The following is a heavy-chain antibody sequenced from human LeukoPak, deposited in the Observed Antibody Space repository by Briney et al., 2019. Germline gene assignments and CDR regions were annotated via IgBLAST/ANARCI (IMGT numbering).Heavy chain of an antibody. V-gene: IGHV3-30*02. CDR2: IRYDESNQ. CDR1: GFTFSSYG. CDR3: AKGSGGSHFDY. J-gene: IGHJ4*02. D-gene: IGHD4-23*01. Sequence: GGSLRLSCAASGFTFSSYGMHWVRQAPGKGLEWVAFIRYDESNQYYADSVKGRFTISRDNSKSTLHLQMNSLKVEDTGVYYCAKGSGGSHFDYWGQGALVAVSS.